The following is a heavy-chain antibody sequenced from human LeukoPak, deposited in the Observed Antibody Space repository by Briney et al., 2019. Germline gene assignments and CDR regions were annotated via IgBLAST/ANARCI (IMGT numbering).Heavy chain of an antibody. D-gene: IGHD4-17*01. J-gene: IGHJ4*02. Sequence: GGSLRLSCAASGFNVSTNYMSWALQAPGKGLEWVSIIYGGGGTYYADSVKGRFTISRDNSKNTVFLQMNSLRAEDTAVYYCARDATGPESYWGQGTLVTVSS. V-gene: IGHV3-66*01. CDR3: ARDATGPESY. CDR1: GFNVSTNY. CDR2: IYGGGGT.